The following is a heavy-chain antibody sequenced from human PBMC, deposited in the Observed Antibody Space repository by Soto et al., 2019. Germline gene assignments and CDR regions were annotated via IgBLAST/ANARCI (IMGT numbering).Heavy chain of an antibody. V-gene: IGHV4-34*01. Sequence: PSETLSLTCAVHGGSFSGYYWSLIRQPPGKGLEWIGEINHSGSTNYNPSLKSRFTISVDTSKNQFSLKLSSVTAEDTAVYYCARGRGYSYGYKYYYYGMDVWGQGTTVTVSS. CDR2: INHSGST. CDR1: GGSFSGYY. J-gene: IGHJ6*02. D-gene: IGHD5-18*01. CDR3: ARGRGYSYGYKYYYYGMDV.